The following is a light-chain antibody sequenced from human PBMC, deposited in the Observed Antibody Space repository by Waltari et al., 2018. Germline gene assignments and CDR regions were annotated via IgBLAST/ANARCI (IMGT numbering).Light chain of an antibody. V-gene: IGKV3-11*01. J-gene: IGKJ4*01. Sequence: ETVLTQSPATLSLSPGERATLSFGASEDVSIYLAGYQQKPGQDPRLLIYDASNRATGIPTRFSGRGSGTDFTLTISSPEPEDFARYSCQQRRKWPPLTFGGATKVE. CDR3: QQRRKWPPLT. CDR2: DAS. CDR1: EDVSIY.